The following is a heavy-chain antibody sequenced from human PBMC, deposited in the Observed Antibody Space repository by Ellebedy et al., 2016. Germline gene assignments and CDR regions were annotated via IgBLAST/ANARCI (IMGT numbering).Heavy chain of an antibody. Sequence: GESLKISCAASGFTFSSYGMHWVRQAPGKGLEWVAVISYDGSNKYYADSVKGRFTISRDNSKNTLYLQMNSLRAEDTAVYYCAKDHPYDFWSGSPLIGLMIDDAFDIWGQGTMVTVSS. CDR2: ISYDGSNK. J-gene: IGHJ3*02. CDR1: GFTFSSYG. CDR3: AKDHPYDFWSGSPLIGLMIDDAFDI. D-gene: IGHD3-3*01. V-gene: IGHV3-30*18.